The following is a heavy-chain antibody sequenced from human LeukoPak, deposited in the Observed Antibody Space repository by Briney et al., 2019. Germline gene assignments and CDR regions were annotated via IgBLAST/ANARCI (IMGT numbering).Heavy chain of an antibody. CDR3: ARILPRQYRPPYYYYMDV. CDR2: ISSSGSTI. J-gene: IGHJ6*03. Sequence: GGSLRLSCAASGFTFSDYYMSWIRQAPGKGLEWVSYISSSGSTIYYADSVKGRFTISRDNAKNSLYLQMNSLRAEDTAVYYCARILPRQYRPPYYYYMDVWGKGTTVTVSS. D-gene: IGHD4-11*01. CDR1: GFTFSDYY. V-gene: IGHV3-11*04.